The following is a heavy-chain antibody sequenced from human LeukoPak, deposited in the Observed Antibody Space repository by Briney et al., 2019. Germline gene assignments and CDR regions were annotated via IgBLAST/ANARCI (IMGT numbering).Heavy chain of an antibody. Sequence: SETLSLTCTDSGGSISNYYWSWIRQPPGKKLEWIGYIYYSGSTNYNPSLKSRVTISVDTSKNQFSLKLSSVTAADTAVYYCASHVSYAFDIWGQGTMVTVPS. J-gene: IGHJ3*02. CDR3: ASHVSYAFDI. V-gene: IGHV4-59*01. CDR2: IYYSGST. CDR1: GGSISNYY.